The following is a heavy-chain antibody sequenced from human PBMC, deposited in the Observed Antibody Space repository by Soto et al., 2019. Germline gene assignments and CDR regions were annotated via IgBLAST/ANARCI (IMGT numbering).Heavy chain of an antibody. CDR2: ISSTTNYI. Sequence: GGSLRLSCAASGFTFTRYSMNWVRQAPGKGLEWVSSISSTTNYIYYGDSMKGRFTISRDNAKNSLYLEMNSLRAEDTAVYYCARESEDLTSNFDYWCQGTLVAVSS. CDR1: GFTFTRYS. CDR3: ARESEDLTSNFDY. J-gene: IGHJ4*02. V-gene: IGHV3-21*06.